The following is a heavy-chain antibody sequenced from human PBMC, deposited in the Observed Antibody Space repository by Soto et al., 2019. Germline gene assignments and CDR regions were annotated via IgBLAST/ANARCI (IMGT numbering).Heavy chain of an antibody. Sequence: SETLSLTCTVSCGSVSSGSYYWSWIRQPPGKGLEWIGYIYYSGSTNYNPSLKSRVTISVDTSKNQFSLKLSSVTAADTAVYYCARGRVVGPFDYWGQGTLVTVSS. J-gene: IGHJ4*02. V-gene: IGHV4-61*01. D-gene: IGHD1-26*01. CDR2: IYYSGST. CDR1: CGSVSSGSYY. CDR3: ARGRVVGPFDY.